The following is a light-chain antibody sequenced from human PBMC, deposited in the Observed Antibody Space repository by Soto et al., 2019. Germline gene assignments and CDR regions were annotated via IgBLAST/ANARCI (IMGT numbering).Light chain of an antibody. CDR1: RGISSY. V-gene: IGKV1-12*01. Sequence: DIQITQSPSSVSASVGDRVTITCRASRGISSYFAWYQQKPGTAPKLLIYSASTLQSGVPSRFSGSGSETDFTLTISSLQPEDFATYYCQQTNSFPLTFGGGTKVEIK. CDR2: SAS. CDR3: QQTNSFPLT. J-gene: IGKJ4*01.